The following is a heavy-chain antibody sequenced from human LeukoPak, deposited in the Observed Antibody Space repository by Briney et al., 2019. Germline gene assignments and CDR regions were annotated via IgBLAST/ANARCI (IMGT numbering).Heavy chain of an antibody. J-gene: IGHJ4*02. CDR3: ARDLNSYGQYYFDY. Sequence: ASETLSLTCTVSGGSISSSSYYWGWIRQPPGKGLEWIGSIYYSGSTYYNPSLKSRVTISVDTSKNQFSLKLSSVTAADTAVYHCARDLNSYGQYYFDYWGQGTLVTVSS. CDR1: GGSISSSSYY. D-gene: IGHD5-18*01. V-gene: IGHV4-39*07. CDR2: IYYSGST.